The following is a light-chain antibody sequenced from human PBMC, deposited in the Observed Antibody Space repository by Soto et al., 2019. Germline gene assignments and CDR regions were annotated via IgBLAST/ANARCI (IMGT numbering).Light chain of an antibody. CDR1: SSDVGAYNY. J-gene: IGLJ7*01. CDR3: CSHAGSNTL. CDR2: DVS. V-gene: IGLV2-8*01. Sequence: QSALTQPPSASGSPGQSVTISCTGTSSDVGAYNYVSWFQQHPGKAPKFVIFDVSARPSGVPDRFSGSKSGNTAYLTVSGLQAEDEADYYCCSHAGSNTLFGGGTQLTVL.